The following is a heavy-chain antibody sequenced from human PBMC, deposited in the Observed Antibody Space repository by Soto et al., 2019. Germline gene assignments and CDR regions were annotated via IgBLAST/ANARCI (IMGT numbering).Heavy chain of an antibody. J-gene: IGHJ6*03. CDR3: ARDLGYCSGGSCYSPYYYYYMDV. CDR1: GGSISSSSYY. V-gene: IGHV4-39*02. Sequence: SETLSLTCTVSGGSISSSSYYWGWIRQPPGKGLEWIGSIYYSGSTYYNPSLKSRFTISRDNAKNSLYLQVSSLRAEDTAVYYCARDLGYCSGGSCYSPYYYYYMDVWGEGTTVTVSS. D-gene: IGHD2-15*01. CDR2: IYYSGST.